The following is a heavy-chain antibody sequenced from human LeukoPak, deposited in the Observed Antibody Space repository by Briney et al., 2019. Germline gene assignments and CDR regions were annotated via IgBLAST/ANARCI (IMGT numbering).Heavy chain of an antibody. D-gene: IGHD6-13*01. Sequence: GRSLRLSCAASGFTFDDYAMHWVRQAPGKGLEWVSGISWSSGSIGYADSVKGRFTISRDNAKNSLYLQMNSLRAEDTALYYCAKDGLLFSGGSWPAYYFDYWGQGTLVTVSS. CDR1: GFTFDDYA. J-gene: IGHJ4*02. CDR2: ISWSSGSI. CDR3: AKDGLLFSGGSWPAYYFDY. V-gene: IGHV3-9*01.